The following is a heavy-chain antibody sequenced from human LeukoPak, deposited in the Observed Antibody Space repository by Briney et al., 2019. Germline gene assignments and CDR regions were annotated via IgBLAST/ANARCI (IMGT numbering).Heavy chain of an antibody. V-gene: IGHV4-59*12. CDR1: GGSISSYY. CDR2: IYYSGST. J-gene: IGHJ4*02. CDR3: ASLYYYDSSGYYSFDY. D-gene: IGHD3-22*01. Sequence: SETLSLTCTVSGGSISSYYWSWIRQPPGKGLEWIGYIYYSGSTNYKSSLKSRVTISVDTSKNQFSLKLSSVTAADTAVYYCASLYYYDSSGYYSFDYWGQGTLVTVSS.